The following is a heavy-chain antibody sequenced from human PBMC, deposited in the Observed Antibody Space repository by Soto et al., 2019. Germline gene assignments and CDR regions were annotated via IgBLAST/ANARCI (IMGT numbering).Heavy chain of an antibody. CDR2: ISAYNGNT. Sequence: ASVKVSCKASGYTFTSYGISWVRQAPGQGLEWMGWISAYNGNTNYAQKLQGRVTMTTDTSTSTAYMELRSLRSDDTAVYYCARDGARVKSPPRIAAAALQGYYYYGMDVWGPGTTVTVSS. CDR1: GYTFTSYG. D-gene: IGHD6-13*01. J-gene: IGHJ6*02. V-gene: IGHV1-18*04. CDR3: ARDGARVKSPPRIAAAALQGYYYYGMDV.